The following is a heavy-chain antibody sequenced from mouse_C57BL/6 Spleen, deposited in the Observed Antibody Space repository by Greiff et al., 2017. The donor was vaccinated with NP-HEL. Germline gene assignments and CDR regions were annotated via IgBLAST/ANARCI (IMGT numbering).Heavy chain of an antibody. CDR2: IYPGNSDT. J-gene: IGHJ3*01. V-gene: IGHV1-5*01. CDR1: GYTFTSYW. Sequence: VHVKQSGTVLARPGASVKMSCKTSGYTFTSYWMHWVKRRPGQGLEWIGAIYPGNSDTRSNQKFKGKAKLTAVQSASTAYMELSSLTNEDSAVYYCTKDPAYWGQGTLVTVSA. CDR3: TKDPAY.